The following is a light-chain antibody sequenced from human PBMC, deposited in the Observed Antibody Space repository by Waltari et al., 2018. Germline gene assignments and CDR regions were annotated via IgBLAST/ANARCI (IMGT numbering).Light chain of an antibody. CDR1: SNDVCGYNS. CDR3: SSQSSNNVVL. Sequence: QSALTQPASVSGSPGQSVTIFCTGTSNDVCGYNSVSWDQEHPGQAPRVIIYDVSDRPSGVSDRFSGSKSGNTASLTISGLQAEDEADYYCSSQSSNNVVLFGGGTKLTVL. CDR2: DVS. J-gene: IGLJ2*01. V-gene: IGLV2-14*01.